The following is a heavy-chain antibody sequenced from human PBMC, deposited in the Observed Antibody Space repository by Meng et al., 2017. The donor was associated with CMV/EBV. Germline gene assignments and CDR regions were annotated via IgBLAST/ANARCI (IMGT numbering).Heavy chain of an antibody. D-gene: IGHD2-21*02. Sequence: GGSLRLSCAASGFTVSSNYISWVRQAPGKGLEWVSAISGSGGSTYYADSVKGRFTISRDNSKNTLYLQMNSLRAEDTAVYYCAHQPIPTVFPALPPDYWGQGTLVTVSS. J-gene: IGHJ4*02. CDR3: AHQPIPTVFPALPPDY. CDR2: ISGSGGST. V-gene: IGHV3-23*01. CDR1: GFTVSSNY.